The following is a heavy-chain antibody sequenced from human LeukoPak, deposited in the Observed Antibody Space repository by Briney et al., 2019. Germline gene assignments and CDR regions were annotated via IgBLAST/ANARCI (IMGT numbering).Heavy chain of an antibody. Sequence: SETLSLIGTVDCGSMSSFFWTSIRQPPGGELEWIWSIYYSGSSTKYNPSLKSQVTISGDTSKSQLSLKLNSATAADSTVYYCATPSRHFHGSGSSVTPGLAGMDVRGQGTTVTVSS. D-gene: IGHD3-10*01. J-gene: IGHJ6*02. CDR3: ATPSRHFHGSGSSVTPGLAGMDV. CDR2: IYYSGSST. CDR1: CGSMSSFF. V-gene: IGHV4-59*01.